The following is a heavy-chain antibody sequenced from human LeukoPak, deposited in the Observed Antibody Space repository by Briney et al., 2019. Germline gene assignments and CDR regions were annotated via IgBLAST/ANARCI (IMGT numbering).Heavy chain of an antibody. Sequence: SGALSVTSSIPGDSTSSNSSKCGRHRPGRRRGWIGHIHSSGITSYTDSLKSRVTISLDTSKVQLCLSLTSVTAADTAVYYCARRGNRYYYGLDVWGQGTTVTVSS. CDR1: GDSTSSNS. D-gene: IGHD3-16*02. CDR2: IHSSGIT. J-gene: IGHJ6*02. CDR3: ARRGNRYYYGLDV. V-gene: IGHV4-59*01.